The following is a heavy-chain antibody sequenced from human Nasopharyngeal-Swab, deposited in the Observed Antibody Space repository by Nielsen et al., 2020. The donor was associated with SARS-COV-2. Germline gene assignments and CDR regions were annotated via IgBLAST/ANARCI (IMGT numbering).Heavy chain of an antibody. Sequence: GGSLRLSCAASGFTFSSYGMHWVRQAPGKGLEWVAVIWYDGSNKYYADSVKGRFTISRDNSKNTLYLQMNSLRAEDTAVYYCARNIAPDYYYDSSGYYDAFDNWGQGTMVTVSS. V-gene: IGHV3-33*01. CDR3: ARNIAPDYYYDSSGYYDAFDN. CDR2: IWYDGSNK. J-gene: IGHJ3*02. CDR1: GFTFSSYG. D-gene: IGHD3-22*01.